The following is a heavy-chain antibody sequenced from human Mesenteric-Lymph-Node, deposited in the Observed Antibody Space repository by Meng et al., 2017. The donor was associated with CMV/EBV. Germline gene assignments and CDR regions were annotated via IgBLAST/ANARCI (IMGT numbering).Heavy chain of an antibody. CDR2: ISSSGSTI. V-gene: IGHV3-48*04. CDR3: ARPPGLEGGVVLPAH. Sequence: GESLKISCAASGFTFSSYNMNWVRQAPGKGLEWVSDISSSGSTIYYADSVKGRFTISRDNAKNSLYLQMNSLRVEDTAVYYCARPPGLEGGVVLPAHWGRGTLVTVSS. CDR1: GFTFSSYN. J-gene: IGHJ4*02. D-gene: IGHD2-2*01.